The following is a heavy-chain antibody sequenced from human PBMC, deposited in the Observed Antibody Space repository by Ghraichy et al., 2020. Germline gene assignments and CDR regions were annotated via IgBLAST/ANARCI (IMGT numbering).Heavy chain of an antibody. CDR2: IYTSGST. CDR1: GGSISSYY. CDR3: ARHLGYCTNGVCYMGTSAFDI. V-gene: IGHV4-4*09. D-gene: IGHD2-8*01. Sequence: SQTLSLTCTVSGGSISSYYWSWIRQPPGKGLEWIGYIYTSGSTNYNPSLKSRVTISVDTSKNQFSLKLSSVTAADTAVYYCARHLGYCTNGVCYMGTSAFDIWGQGTMVTVSS. J-gene: IGHJ3*02.